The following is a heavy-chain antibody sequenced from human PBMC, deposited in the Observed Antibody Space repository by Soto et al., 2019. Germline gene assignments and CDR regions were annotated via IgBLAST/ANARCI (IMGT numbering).Heavy chain of an antibody. D-gene: IGHD4-4*01. CDR3: ARDHSNYGDY. CDR2: LNAGNGNT. CDR1: GYTFTSYA. Sequence: ASVKVSCKASGYTFTSYAMHWVRQAPGQRLEWMGWLNAGNGNTKYSQKFQGRVTITRDTSASTAYMELSSLRSEDTAVYYCARDHSNYGDYWGQGTLVTVSS. V-gene: IGHV1-3*01. J-gene: IGHJ4*02.